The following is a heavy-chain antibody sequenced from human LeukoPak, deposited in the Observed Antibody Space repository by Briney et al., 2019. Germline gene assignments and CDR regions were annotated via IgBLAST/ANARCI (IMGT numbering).Heavy chain of an antibody. CDR2: ISSSGSTI. Sequence: GGCLRLSCAASGFTLSDYYMSWIRQAPGKGLEWVSYISSSGSTIYYADSAKGRFTISRDNSKNTLYLQMNSLRAEDTAVYYCARDFTRSGWFDPWGQGTLVTVSS. V-gene: IGHV3-11*01. CDR1: GFTLSDYY. CDR3: ARDFTRSGWFDP. J-gene: IGHJ5*02. D-gene: IGHD3-10*01.